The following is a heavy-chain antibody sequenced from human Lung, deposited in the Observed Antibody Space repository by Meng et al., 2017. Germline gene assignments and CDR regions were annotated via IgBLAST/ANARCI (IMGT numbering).Heavy chain of an antibody. CDR1: GYSFTSYD. Sequence: VQAVQSADEVEKPGAVVKVFCKASGYSFTSYDMHWVRQAPGQRLEWMGWINAGNGNTKYSQKFQGRVTITRDTSASTAYMELSSLRSEDTAVYYCARGDYCGGDCYWFDYWGQGTLVTVSS. D-gene: IGHD2-21*02. CDR2: INAGNGNT. V-gene: IGHV1-3*01. CDR3: ARGDYCGGDCYWFDY. J-gene: IGHJ4*02.